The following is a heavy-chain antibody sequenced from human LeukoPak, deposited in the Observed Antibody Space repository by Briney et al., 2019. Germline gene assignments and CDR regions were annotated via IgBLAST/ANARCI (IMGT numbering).Heavy chain of an antibody. CDR1: GFTFSGSA. CDR3: TRPTVDTIFGVVTSDAFDI. J-gene: IGHJ3*02. V-gene: IGHV3-73*01. CDR2: IRSKANSYAT. D-gene: IGHD3-3*01. Sequence: PGRSLRLSCAASGFTFSGSAMHWVRQASGKGLEWVGRIRSKANSYATAYAASVKGRFTISRDDSKNTAYLQMNSLKTEDTAVYYCTRPTVDTIFGVVTSDAFDIWGQGTMVTVSS.